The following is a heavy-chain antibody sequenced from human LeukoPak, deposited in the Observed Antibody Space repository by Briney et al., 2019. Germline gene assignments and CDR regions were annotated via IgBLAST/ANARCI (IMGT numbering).Heavy chain of an antibody. CDR2: INHSGST. CDR3: ARGPNSSSFDY. Sequence: SETLSLTCAVYGGSFSGYYWSWIRQPPGKGLEWIGEINHSGSTNYNPSLKSRVTISVDTSKNQFSLKLSSVTATDTAVYYCARGPNSSSFDYWGQGTLVTVSS. J-gene: IGHJ4*02. V-gene: IGHV4-34*01. CDR1: GGSFSGYY. D-gene: IGHD6-6*01.